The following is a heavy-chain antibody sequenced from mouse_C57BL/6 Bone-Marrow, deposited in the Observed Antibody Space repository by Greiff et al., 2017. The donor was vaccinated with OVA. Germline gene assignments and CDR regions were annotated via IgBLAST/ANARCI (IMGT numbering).Heavy chain of an antibody. CDR3: ARDYSNKFAY. CDR2: INPNNGGT. Sequence: EVQLQQSGPELVKPGASVKISCKASGYTFTDYYMNWVKQSHGKSLEWIGDINPNNGGTSYNQKFKGKATLTVDKSSSTAYMELRSLTSEDSAVYYCARDYSNKFAYWGQGTLGTVSA. D-gene: IGHD2-5*01. CDR1: GYTFTDYY. J-gene: IGHJ3*01. V-gene: IGHV1-26*01.